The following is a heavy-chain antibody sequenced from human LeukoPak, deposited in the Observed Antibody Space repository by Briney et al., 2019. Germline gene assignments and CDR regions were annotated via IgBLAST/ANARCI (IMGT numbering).Heavy chain of an antibody. J-gene: IGHJ3*02. V-gene: IGHV1-18*04. CDR1: GYTFYNYA. CDR2: ISTYKGNT. CDR3: ARVVAADGGDELDI. Sequence: ASVKVSCKASGYTFYNYAVTWVRQAPGQGLEWVGWISTYKGNTNYGDKFPSRVTLTADSSTTTAYMELRSLTSADTAVYYCARVVAADGGDELDIWGQGTLITVSS. D-gene: IGHD6-13*01.